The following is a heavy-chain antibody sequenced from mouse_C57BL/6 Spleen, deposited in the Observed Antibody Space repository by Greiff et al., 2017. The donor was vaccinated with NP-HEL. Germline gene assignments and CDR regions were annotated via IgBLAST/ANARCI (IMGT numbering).Heavy chain of an antibody. D-gene: IGHD1-1*01. CDR3: ARPDYYGRSYFDY. Sequence: EVKLVESGGGLVKPGGSLKLSCAASGFTFSDYGMHWVRQAPEKGLEWVAYISSGSSTIYYAATVKGRFTISRDNAKNTLFLQMTSLRSEDTAMYYCARPDYYGRSYFDYWGQGTTLTVSS. V-gene: IGHV5-17*01. J-gene: IGHJ2*01. CDR2: ISSGSSTI. CDR1: GFTFSDYG.